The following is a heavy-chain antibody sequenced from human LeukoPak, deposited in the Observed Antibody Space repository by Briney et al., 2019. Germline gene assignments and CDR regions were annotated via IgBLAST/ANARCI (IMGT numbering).Heavy chain of an antibody. J-gene: IGHJ4*02. D-gene: IGHD3-3*01. Sequence: GGSLRLSCTASGFTFSSYAMSWVRQAPGKGLEWVANIKEDGTETYYVDSVKGRFTISRDNAKNSLYLQMNSLRAEDTAVYYCAREGGTIFDYWGQGTLVTVSS. CDR2: IKEDGTET. CDR1: GFTFSSYA. V-gene: IGHV3-7*01. CDR3: AREGGTIFDY.